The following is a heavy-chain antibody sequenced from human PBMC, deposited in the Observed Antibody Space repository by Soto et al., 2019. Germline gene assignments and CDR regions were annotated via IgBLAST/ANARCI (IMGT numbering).Heavy chain of an antibody. Sequence: TSETLSLTCPVSGGSISSGGYYWSWIRQHPGKGLEWIGYIYYSGSTYYNPSLKSRVTISVDTSKNQFSLKLSSVTAADTAVYYCARSGYSYGPNPLLYWGQGTLVTVSS. J-gene: IGHJ4*02. D-gene: IGHD5-18*01. CDR1: GGSISSGGYY. V-gene: IGHV4-31*03. CDR3: ARSGYSYGPNPLLY. CDR2: IYYSGST.